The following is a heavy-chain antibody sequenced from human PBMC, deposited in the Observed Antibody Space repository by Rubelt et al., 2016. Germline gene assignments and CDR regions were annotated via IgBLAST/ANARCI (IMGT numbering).Heavy chain of an antibody. Sequence: GSLRLSCAASGFTFNSYWMTWVRQAPGKGLEWVGAISYSGNTYYNPSLKSRVTITVDTSKNQFSQKLSSVTAADTAVYYCVRLPGYCTSTSCYGNYVMDVWGQGTTVTVSS. CDR1: GFTFNSYW. D-gene: IGHD2-2*01. V-gene: IGHV4-39*01. J-gene: IGHJ6*02. CDR2: ISYSGNT. CDR3: VRLPGYCTSTSCYGNYVMDV.